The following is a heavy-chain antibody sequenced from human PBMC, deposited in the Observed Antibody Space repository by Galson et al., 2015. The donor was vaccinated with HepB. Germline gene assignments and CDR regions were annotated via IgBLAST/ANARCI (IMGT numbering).Heavy chain of an antibody. D-gene: IGHD6-25*01. Sequence: SVKVSCKVSGGTFSNYAISWIRQAPRQGPEWMGGVIPVFETTDYAQKFQGRITITADDSTNTVFMDLGSLTSEDTAIYYCAGNLAVAPANFEFWGQGTLVTVSS. CDR2: VIPVFETT. J-gene: IGHJ4*02. V-gene: IGHV1-69*13. CDR1: GGTFSNYA. CDR3: AGNLAVAPANFEF.